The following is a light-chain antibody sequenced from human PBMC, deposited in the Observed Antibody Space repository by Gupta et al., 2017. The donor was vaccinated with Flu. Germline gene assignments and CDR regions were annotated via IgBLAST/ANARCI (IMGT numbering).Light chain of an antibody. V-gene: IGKV3-11*01. CDR3: QQHSGLPMYT. Sequence: EIVLTQSPATLSLSPGDRAILSCRASQSVNIYLAWYQQKPGQPPRLLMFDASKRAAGIPDRFSGSGYGTDFTLTISTLEPEDFAVYYCQQHSGLPMYTFGQGTKLE. CDR1: QSVNIY. CDR2: DAS. J-gene: IGKJ2*01.